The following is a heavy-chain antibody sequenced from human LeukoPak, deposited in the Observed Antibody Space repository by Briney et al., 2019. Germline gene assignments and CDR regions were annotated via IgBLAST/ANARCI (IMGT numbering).Heavy chain of an antibody. J-gene: IGHJ4*02. V-gene: IGHV3-7*03. CDR1: GFTFSSSW. CDR2: IKPDGSEK. CDR3: AKDGSLYSSSWFYFDY. D-gene: IGHD6-13*01. Sequence: PGGSLRLSCAASGFTFSSSWMSWVRQAPGKGLEWVANIKPDGSEKYYVDAVKGRLTISRDNAKNSVYLQMNSLRAEDTAVYYCAKDGSLYSSSWFYFDYWGQGTLVSVSS.